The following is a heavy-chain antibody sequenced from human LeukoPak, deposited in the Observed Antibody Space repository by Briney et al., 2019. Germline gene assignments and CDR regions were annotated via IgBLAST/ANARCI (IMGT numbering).Heavy chain of an antibody. Sequence: SVKVSCKASGATFSSYAISWVRQAPGQGLEWMGRIIPILGIANYAQKFQGRVTITADKSTSTAYMELSSLRSEDTAVYYCVITGETHFDYWGQGTLVTVSS. CDR3: VITGETHFDY. CDR1: GATFSSYA. V-gene: IGHV1-69*04. J-gene: IGHJ4*02. CDR2: IIPILGIA. D-gene: IGHD1-14*01.